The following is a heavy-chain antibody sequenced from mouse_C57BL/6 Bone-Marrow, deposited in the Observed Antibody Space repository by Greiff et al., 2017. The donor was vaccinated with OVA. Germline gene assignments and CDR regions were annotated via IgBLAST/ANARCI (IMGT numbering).Heavy chain of an antibody. CDR2: IYYSGTI. D-gene: IGHD1-1*01. J-gene: IGHJ1*03. CDR1: GISITTGNYR. V-gene: IGHV3-5*01. Sequence: DVKLVESGPGLVKPSQTVFLTCTVTGISITTGNYRWSWIRQFPGNKLEWIGYIYYSGTITYNPSLTSRTTITRDTPKNQFFLEMNSLTAEDTATYYCAREITTVVATLHYWYFDVWGTGTTVTVSS. CDR3: AREITTVVATLHYWYFDV.